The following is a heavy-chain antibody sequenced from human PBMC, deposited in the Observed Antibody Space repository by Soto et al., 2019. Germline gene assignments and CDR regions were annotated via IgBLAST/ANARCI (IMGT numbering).Heavy chain of an antibody. CDR2: IGPKRGDT. CDR3: GRGRSGEIVLFY. J-gene: IGHJ4*02. CDR1: GYTFSGYY. V-gene: IGHV1-2*02. D-gene: IGHD5-12*01. Sequence: QVQLVQSGAEVKESGASVKVSCKASGYTFSGYYIHWVRQAPGQAPEWVGEIGPKRGDTRYAQKFQGRVTMTKDTSITTVYMELRNLSPDDTAVYFCGRGRSGEIVLFYWGQGTLVTVHS.